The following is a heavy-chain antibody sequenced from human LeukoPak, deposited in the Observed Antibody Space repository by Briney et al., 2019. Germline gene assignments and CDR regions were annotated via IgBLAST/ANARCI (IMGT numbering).Heavy chain of an antibody. Sequence: GASVKVSCKASGYTFTSYGISWVRQAPGQGLEWMGWISAYNGNTNYAQKLQGRVTMTTDTSTSTAYMELRSLRSDDTAVYYCARDSYCSSTSCYWVYWGQGTLVTVSS. CDR3: ARDSYCSSTSCYWVY. D-gene: IGHD2-2*01. CDR2: ISAYNGNT. CDR1: GYTFTSYG. V-gene: IGHV1-18*01. J-gene: IGHJ4*02.